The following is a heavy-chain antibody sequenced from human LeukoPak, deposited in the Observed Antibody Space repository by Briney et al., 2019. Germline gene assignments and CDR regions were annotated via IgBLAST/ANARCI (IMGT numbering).Heavy chain of an antibody. J-gene: IGHJ4*02. CDR2: ISAYNGNT. D-gene: IGHD3-3*01. CDR1: GYTFTSYG. Sequence: ASVKVSCKASGYTFTSYGISWVRQAPGQGLEWMGWISAYNGNTNYAQKLQGRVTMTSDTSTGTAYMELRSLRSDDTAVYYCARRYENYDFWSGPLTTGYYFDYWGQGTLVTVSS. V-gene: IGHV1-18*01. CDR3: ARRYENYDFWSGPLTTGYYFDY.